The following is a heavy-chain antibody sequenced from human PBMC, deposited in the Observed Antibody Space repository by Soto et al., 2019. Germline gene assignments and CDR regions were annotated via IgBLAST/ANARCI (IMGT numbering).Heavy chain of an antibody. D-gene: IGHD4-17*01. CDR1: GFTFSNYG. Sequence: QVQLVESGGGVVQPGRSLRLSCAASGFTFSNYGMHWVRQAPGKGLEWVAVISYHGSDKYYADSVKGRFTISRDNSKNXXXXXXXXXRAEDTAVYYCAKDHLTTTVTTVGYWGQGTLVTVSS. CDR3: AKDHLTTTVTTVGY. V-gene: IGHV3-30*18. CDR2: ISYHGSDK. J-gene: IGHJ4*02.